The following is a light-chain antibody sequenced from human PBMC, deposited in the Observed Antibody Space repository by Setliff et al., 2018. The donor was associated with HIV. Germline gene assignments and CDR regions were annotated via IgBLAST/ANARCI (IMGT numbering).Light chain of an antibody. Sequence: QSALTQPRSVSGSPGQSVTISCTGTSSDVGGYNYVSWYQHLPGKAPKLMIDDVTKRPSGVPDRFSGSKSGNTASLSISGLQSEDEADYYCCSYAGSYTSLYVFGTGTKVTGL. CDR1: SSDVGGYNY. J-gene: IGLJ1*01. V-gene: IGLV2-11*01. CDR3: CSYAGSYTSLYV. CDR2: DVT.